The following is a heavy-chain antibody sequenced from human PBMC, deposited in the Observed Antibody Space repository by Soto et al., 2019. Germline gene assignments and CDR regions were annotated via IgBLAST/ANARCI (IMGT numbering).Heavy chain of an antibody. CDR3: ARGGYSGYDRGRSDY. Sequence: SETLSLTCAVYGGSFSGYYWSWIRQPPGKGLEWIGEINHSGSTNYNPSLKSRVTISLDTSKNQFSLKLSSVTAADTAVYYCARGGYSGYDRGRSDYWGQGTLVTVSS. CDR2: INHSGST. J-gene: IGHJ4*02. V-gene: IGHV4-34*01. D-gene: IGHD5-12*01. CDR1: GGSFSGYY.